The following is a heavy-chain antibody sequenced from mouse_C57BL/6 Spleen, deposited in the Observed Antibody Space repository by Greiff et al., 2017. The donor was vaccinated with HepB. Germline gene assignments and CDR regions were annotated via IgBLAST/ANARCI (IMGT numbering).Heavy chain of an antibody. J-gene: IGHJ1*03. Sequence: EVKLMESGEGLVKPGGSLKLSCAASGFTFSSYAMSWVRQTPEKRLEWVAYISSGGDYIYYADTVKGRFTISRDNARNTLYLQMSSLKSEDTAMYYCTRETGTWYFDVWGTGTTVTVSS. CDR1: GFTFSSYA. V-gene: IGHV5-9-1*02. D-gene: IGHD4-1*01. CDR2: ISSGGDYI. CDR3: TRETGTWYFDV.